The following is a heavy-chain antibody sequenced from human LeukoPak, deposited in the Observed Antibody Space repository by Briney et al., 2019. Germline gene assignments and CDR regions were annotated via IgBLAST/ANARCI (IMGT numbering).Heavy chain of an antibody. V-gene: IGHV1-46*01. D-gene: IGHD1-26*01. CDR1: GYTFTSYY. CDR3: ARVWDPAFDI. CDR2: INPSGGST. Sequence: ASVKVSCKASGYTFTSYYMHWVRQAPGQGLEWMGIINPSGGSTSYAQKFQGRVTMTRNTSISTAYMELSSLRSEDTAVYYCARVWDPAFDIWGQGTMVTVSS. J-gene: IGHJ3*02.